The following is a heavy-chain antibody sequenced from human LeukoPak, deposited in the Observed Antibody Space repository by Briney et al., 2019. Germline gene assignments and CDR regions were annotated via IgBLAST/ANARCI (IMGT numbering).Heavy chain of an antibody. CDR1: GFTVSSNY. D-gene: IGHD6-6*01. CDR3: ARDGSARSLGN. V-gene: IGHV3-53*01. CDR2: IDNGGST. Sequence: TGGFLRLSCAASGFTVSSNYMSWVRQAPGKGLEWVSVIDNGGSTYYADSVKGRFTISRDNSKNTLYLQMNSLRAEDTAVYYCARDGSARSLGNWGQGTLVSVSS. J-gene: IGHJ4*02.